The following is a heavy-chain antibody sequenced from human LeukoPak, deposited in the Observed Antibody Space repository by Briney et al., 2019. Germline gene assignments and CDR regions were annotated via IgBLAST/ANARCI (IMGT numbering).Heavy chain of an antibody. V-gene: IGHV3-74*01. CDR1: GFTFSSYW. J-gene: IGHJ3*02. CDR2: IYSDGSST. CDR3: ARGEYCSGGSCYSAAFDI. D-gene: IGHD2-15*01. Sequence: GGSLRLSCAASGFTFSSYWMHWVRQAPGKGLVWVSRIYSDGSSTNYADSVKGRFTISRDNAKNTLYLQMNSLRAEDTAVYYCARGEYCSGGSCYSAAFDIWGQGTMVTDSS.